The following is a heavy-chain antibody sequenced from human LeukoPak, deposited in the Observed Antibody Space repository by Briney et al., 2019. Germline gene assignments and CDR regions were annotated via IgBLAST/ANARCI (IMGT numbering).Heavy chain of an antibody. D-gene: IGHD6-6*01. CDR3: ARDEYSSSSFLE. Sequence: GGSLRLSCAASGFTFSDYYMSWIRQAPGKGLEWVSHISSSGSTIYYADSVKGRFTISRDNAKNSLYLQMNSLRAEDTAVYYCARDEYSSSSFLEWGQGTLVTVSS. V-gene: IGHV3-11*01. J-gene: IGHJ4*02. CDR2: ISSSGSTI. CDR1: GFTFSDYY.